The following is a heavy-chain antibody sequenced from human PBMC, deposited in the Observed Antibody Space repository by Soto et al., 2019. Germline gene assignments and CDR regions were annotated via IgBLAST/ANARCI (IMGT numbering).Heavy chain of an antibody. V-gene: IGHV3-30-3*01. Sequence: GGSLRLSCAASGFTFSRYPMHWVRQAPGKGLEWVAVMSYDGSNQYYADSVKGRFTISRDNSNNTLYLQMNSLSAEDTALYYCEPGGPEPLWSYFDSWGQGTLVTVSS. CDR2: MSYDGSNQ. CDR3: EPGGPEPLWSYFDS. D-gene: IGHD5-18*01. J-gene: IGHJ4*02. CDR1: GFTFSRYP.